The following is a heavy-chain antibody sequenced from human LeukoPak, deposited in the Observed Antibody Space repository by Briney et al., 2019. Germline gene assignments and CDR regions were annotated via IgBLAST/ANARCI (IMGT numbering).Heavy chain of an antibody. CDR1: GGTFSSYA. Sequence: ASVKVSFKASGGTFSSYAISWVRQAPGQGLEWMGRIIPIFGTANYAQKFQGRVTITADKSTSTAYMELSSLRSEDTAVYYCARDLGYYDSTPFDYWGQGTLVTVSS. J-gene: IGHJ4*02. CDR2: IIPIFGTA. V-gene: IGHV1-69*06. D-gene: IGHD3-22*01. CDR3: ARDLGYYDSTPFDY.